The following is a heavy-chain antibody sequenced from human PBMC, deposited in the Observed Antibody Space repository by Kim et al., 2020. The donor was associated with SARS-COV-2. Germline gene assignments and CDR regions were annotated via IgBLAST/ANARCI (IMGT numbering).Heavy chain of an antibody. V-gene: IGHV3-23*01. Sequence: YAASVKGRFSISRDNSKNPLYLQMNSLRVEDTAVYYCAKKGAGIASSLDYWGQGTLVTVSS. CDR3: AKKGAGIASSLDY. D-gene: IGHD6-13*01. J-gene: IGHJ4*02.